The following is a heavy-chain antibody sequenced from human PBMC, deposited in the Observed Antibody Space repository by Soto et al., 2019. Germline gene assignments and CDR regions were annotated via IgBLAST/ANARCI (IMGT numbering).Heavy chain of an antibody. J-gene: IGHJ4*02. CDR3: ALMMSSGWYPHPWFLY. CDR1: GFIFDSYE. Sequence: GGSLRLSCAASGFIFDSYEMNWVRQAPGQGLEWVAYISVSGSTAHYGDSMKGRFSISRDNTKNILYLQMNTLTAEDTATYYCALMMSSGWYPHPWFLYWGQGTPVTVSS. D-gene: IGHD6-19*01. CDR2: ISVSGSTA. V-gene: IGHV3-48*03.